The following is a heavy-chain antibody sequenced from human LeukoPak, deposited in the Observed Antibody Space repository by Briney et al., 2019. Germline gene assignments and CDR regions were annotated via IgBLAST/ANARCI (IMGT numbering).Heavy chain of an antibody. CDR1: GFTFSSYA. J-gene: IGHJ6*02. Sequence: PGGSLRLSCAASGFTFSSYAMHWVRQAPGKGLEWVAVIWYDGSNKYYADSVKGRFTISRDNSKNTLYLQMNSLRAEDTAVYYCTREFNYYGMDVWGQGTTVTVSS. CDR3: TREFNYYGMDV. CDR2: IWYDGSNK. V-gene: IGHV3-33*08.